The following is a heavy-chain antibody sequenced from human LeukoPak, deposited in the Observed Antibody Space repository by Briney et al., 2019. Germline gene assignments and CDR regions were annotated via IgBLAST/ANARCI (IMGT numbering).Heavy chain of an antibody. D-gene: IGHD2-15*01. CDR1: GGSFSGYY. J-gene: IGHJ5*02. V-gene: IGHV4-34*01. CDR2: INHSGST. CDR3: ARGPRPPYCSGGSCYKTSNWFDP. Sequence: SETLSLTCAVYGGSFSGYYWSWIRQPPGQGLEWIGEINHSGSTNYNPSLKSRVTISVDTSKNQLSLKLSSVTAADTAVYYCARGPRPPYCSGGSCYKTSNWFDPWGQGTLVTVSS.